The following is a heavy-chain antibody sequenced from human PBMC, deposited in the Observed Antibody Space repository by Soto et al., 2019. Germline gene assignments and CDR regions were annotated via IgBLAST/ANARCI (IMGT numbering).Heavy chain of an antibody. V-gene: IGHV4-59*08. CDR1: CDSISSYY. J-gene: IGHJ4*02. CDR2: MXYGRSX. CDR3: ARHKYHSSGASAY. Sequence: XXTLSLTCAVSCDSISSYYCMWIRQPPGKGLESIGYMXYGRSXNYNTYIKSRXXISVDKSXXQFYMKLSSVTAAETAVYYCARHKYHSSGASAYWGQGTLVTVSS. D-gene: IGHD3-22*01.